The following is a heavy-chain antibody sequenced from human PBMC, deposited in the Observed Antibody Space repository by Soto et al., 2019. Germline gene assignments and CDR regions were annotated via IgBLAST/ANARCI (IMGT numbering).Heavy chain of an antibody. V-gene: IGHV3-30*18. CDR1: GFTFSSYG. J-gene: IGHJ4*02. CDR3: AKDFVIIWIVVVKSPIDH. D-gene: IGHD3-22*01. Sequence: QVQLVESGGGVVQPGRSLRLSCAASGFTFSSYGMHWVRQAPGKGLEWVAVISYDGSNKYYADSVKGRFTISRDNSKNTLDLQMNRLRAEDTVVYYCAKDFVIIWIVVVKSPIDHWGPGTPVNVSS. CDR2: ISYDGSNK.